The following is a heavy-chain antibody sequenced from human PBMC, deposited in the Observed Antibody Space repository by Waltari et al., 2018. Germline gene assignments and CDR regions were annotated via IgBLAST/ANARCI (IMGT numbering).Heavy chain of an antibody. V-gene: IGHV3-23*01. J-gene: IGHJ4*02. Sequence: EVQLLESGGGLVQPGGSLRLSCAASGFTFSSYAMSWVRQAPGKGLEWVSAIGGSGGSTYYADSGKGRFTISRDNSKNTLYLQMNSLRAEDTAVYYCAKVADYDFWSGYPYFDYGGQGTLVTVSS. CDR3: AKVADYDFWSGYPYFDY. CDR1: GFTFSSYA. CDR2: IGGSGGST. D-gene: IGHD3-3*01.